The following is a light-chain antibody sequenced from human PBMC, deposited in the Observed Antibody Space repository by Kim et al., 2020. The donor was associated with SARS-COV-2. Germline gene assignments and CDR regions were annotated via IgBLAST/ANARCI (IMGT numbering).Light chain of an antibody. J-gene: IGLJ2*01. V-gene: IGLV3-19*01. CDR3: NPRDTSDSVSL. Sequence: ALVHTVSIICQGDSLVKFWSSCDQQKPRQAPCLVIYGKKNGPAGIPDRLSGSSSGNTAALASTGTLAEDEAVYYCNPRDTSDSVSLFGGGTQLTVL. CDR1: SLVKFW. CDR2: GKK.